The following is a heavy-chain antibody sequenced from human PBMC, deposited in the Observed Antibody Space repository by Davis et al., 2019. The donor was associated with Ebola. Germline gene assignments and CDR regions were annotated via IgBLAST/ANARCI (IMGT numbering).Heavy chain of an antibody. CDR3: ARSDDDSGYYYAENAFDI. CDR1: GFTFSSHA. Sequence: GESLKISCEASGFTFSSHAMTWVRQVPGRGLEWVAAIGGRDDSTFYAGSLKGRVAISRDNSKETLYLQINNLKTDDSGVYYCARSDDDSGYYYAENAFDIWGQGTMVTVSS. CDR2: IGGRDDST. D-gene: IGHD3-22*01. J-gene: IGHJ3*02. V-gene: IGHV3-23*01.